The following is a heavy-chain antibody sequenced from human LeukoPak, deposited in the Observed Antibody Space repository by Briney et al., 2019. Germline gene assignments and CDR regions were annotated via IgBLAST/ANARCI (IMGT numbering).Heavy chain of an antibody. D-gene: IGHD2-15*01. CDR2: ISSSGSTI. CDR3: ARTIVAVRGAHDYFDY. J-gene: IGHJ4*02. CDR1: GFTFSSYE. Sequence: GGSLRLSCAASGFTFSSYEMNWIRQAPGKGLEWVSYISSSGSTIYYADSVKGRFTTFRDNAKNSLYLQMNSLRAEDTAVYYCARTIVAVRGAHDYFDYWGQGTLVTVSS. V-gene: IGHV3-48*03.